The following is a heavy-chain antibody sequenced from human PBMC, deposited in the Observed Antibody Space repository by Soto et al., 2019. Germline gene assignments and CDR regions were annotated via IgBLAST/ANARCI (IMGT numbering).Heavy chain of an antibody. D-gene: IGHD3-3*01. CDR3: AKVPKPRFYYYYNGMDV. CDR1: GFTFDDYA. Sequence: GGSLRLSCAASGFTFDDYAMHWVRQAPGKGLEWVSLISGDGGSTYYADSVKGRFTISRDNSKNSLYLQMNSLRTEDTALYYCAKVPKPRFYYYYNGMDVWGQGTTVTVSS. V-gene: IGHV3-43*02. CDR2: ISGDGGST. J-gene: IGHJ6*02.